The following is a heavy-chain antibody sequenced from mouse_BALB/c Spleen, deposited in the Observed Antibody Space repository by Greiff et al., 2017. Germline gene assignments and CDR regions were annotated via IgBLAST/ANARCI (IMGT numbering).Heavy chain of an antibody. CDR1: GYAFTNYL. J-gene: IGHJ3*01. CDR3: AREAIYDASWFAY. V-gene: IGHV1-54*01. D-gene: IGHD2-3*01. Sequence: QVQLQQSGAELVRPGTSVKVSCKASGYAFTNYLIEWVKQRPGQGLEWIGVINPGSGGTNYNEKFKGKATLTADKSSSTAYMQLSSLTSDDSAVYFCAREAIYDASWFAYWGQGTLVTVSA. CDR2: INPGSGGT.